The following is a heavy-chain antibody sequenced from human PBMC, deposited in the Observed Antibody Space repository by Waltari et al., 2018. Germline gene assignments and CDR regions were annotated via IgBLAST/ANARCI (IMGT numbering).Heavy chain of an antibody. J-gene: IGHJ6*03. CDR3: AKDGTSSGWAYYYYYMDV. D-gene: IGHD6-19*01. Sequence: QVQLVESGGGVVQPGRSLRLSCAASGFTFSSYGMHWVRQAPGKGLEWVAVISYDGSNKYYADSVKGRFTISRDNSKNTLYLQMNSLRAEDTAVYYCAKDGTSSGWAYYYYYMDVWGKGTTVTVSS. CDR1: GFTFSSYG. V-gene: IGHV3-30*18. CDR2: ISYDGSNK.